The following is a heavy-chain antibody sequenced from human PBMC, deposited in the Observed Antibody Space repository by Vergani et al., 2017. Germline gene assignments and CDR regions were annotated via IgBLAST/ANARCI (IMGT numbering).Heavy chain of an antibody. CDR2: INSDGSST. D-gene: IGHD4-17*01. CDR1: GFTFSSYW. J-gene: IGHJ2*01. V-gene: IGHV3-74*01. Sequence: EVQLVESGGGLVQPGGSLRLSCAASGFTFSSYWMHWVRQAPGKGLVWVSRINSDGSSTSYADSVKGRFTISRDNAKNTLYLQMNSLRAEDTAVYYCARPDYGDYATLDWYFDLWGRGTLVTVSS. CDR3: ARPDYGDYATLDWYFDL.